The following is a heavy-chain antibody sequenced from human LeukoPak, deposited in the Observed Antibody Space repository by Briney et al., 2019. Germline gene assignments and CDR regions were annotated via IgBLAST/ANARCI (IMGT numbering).Heavy chain of an antibody. Sequence: SETLSLTCTVSGGSISSSSYYWGWIRQPPGKGLEWIGSIYYSGSTYYNPSLKSRVTISVDTSKNQFSLKLSSVTAADTAVYYCARQRGITMVRGVIHPLDYWGQGTLVTVSS. CDR2: IYYSGST. CDR1: GGSISSSSYY. J-gene: IGHJ4*02. CDR3: ARQRGITMVRGVIHPLDY. D-gene: IGHD3-10*01. V-gene: IGHV4-39*01.